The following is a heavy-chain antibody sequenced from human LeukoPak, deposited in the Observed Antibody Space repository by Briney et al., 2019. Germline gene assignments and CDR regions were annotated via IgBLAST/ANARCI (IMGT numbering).Heavy chain of an antibody. CDR3: ARTFTAGYCSSTSCSGEGVYFDY. V-gene: IGHV4-34*01. J-gene: IGHJ4*02. D-gene: IGHD2-2*01. CDR2: INHSGST. CDR1: GGSFSGYY. Sequence: SETLSLTCAVYGGSFSGYYWSWIRQPPGKGLEWIGEINHSGSTNYNPSLKSRVTISVDTSKNQFSLKLSSVTAADTAVYYCARTFTAGYCSSTSCSGEGVYFDYWGQGTLVTVSS.